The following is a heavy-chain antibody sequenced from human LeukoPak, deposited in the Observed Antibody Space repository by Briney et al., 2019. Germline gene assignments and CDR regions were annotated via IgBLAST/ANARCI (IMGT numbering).Heavy chain of an antibody. D-gene: IGHD4-17*01. CDR2: IYYSGST. Sequence: SETLSLTCTVSGGSISSGGYYWSWIRQHPGKGLEWIGYIYYSGSTYYNQSLKSRVTISVDTSKNQFSLKLSSVTAADTAVYYCARMTTPSYGDYVNYYYYGMDVWGQGTTVTVSS. CDR1: GGSISSGGYY. J-gene: IGHJ6*02. V-gene: IGHV4-31*03. CDR3: ARMTTPSYGDYVNYYYYGMDV.